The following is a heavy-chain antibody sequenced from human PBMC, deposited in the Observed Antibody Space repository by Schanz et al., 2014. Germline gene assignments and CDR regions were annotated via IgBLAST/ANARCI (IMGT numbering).Heavy chain of an antibody. V-gene: IGHV1-2*04. D-gene: IGHD5-12*01. CDR1: GYTFTGYY. CDR2: INPNSGTT. J-gene: IGHJ4*02. CDR3: ARAFGGYDTAGALDY. Sequence: QVQLVQSGAEMKKPGASVKVSCKASGYTFTGYYIHWVRQAPGQGLEWMGWINPNSGTTNYAQKFQGWVTMTRDTSISTAYMELSRLKSDDTAVYYCARAFGGYDTAGALDYWGQGTLVTVSS.